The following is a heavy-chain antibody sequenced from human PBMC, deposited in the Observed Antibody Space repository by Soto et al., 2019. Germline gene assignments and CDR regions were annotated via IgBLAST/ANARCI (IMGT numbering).Heavy chain of an antibody. V-gene: IGHV3-11*01. Sequence: LRLSCAGSGFTFSDYYMTWIRQAPGKGLEWVSYINTLSSAIYYADSVKGRFTISRDNAKNSPYLQMNSLRAEDTAVYYCARRLQWQLRPLDSWGRGTLVTVAS. CDR1: GFTFSDYY. J-gene: IGHJ4*02. CDR2: INTLSSAI. D-gene: IGHD6-19*01. CDR3: ARRLQWQLRPLDS.